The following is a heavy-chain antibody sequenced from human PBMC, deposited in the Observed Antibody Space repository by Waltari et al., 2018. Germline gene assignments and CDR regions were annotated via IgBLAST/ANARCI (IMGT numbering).Heavy chain of an antibody. J-gene: IGHJ4*02. D-gene: IGHD6-19*01. CDR3: ARKYSSGWTVLNY. CDR2: IKEDGSEI. Sequence: EVQLVVSGGGLVQPGGTLRLSCAASGFTFSSYWMTWVRQAPGKGLEWVANIKEDGSEIRYVDSVKGRFTISRDNAKNSLYLQMDSLRVEDTAVYYCARKYSSGWTVLNYWGQGTLVTVSS. V-gene: IGHV3-7*03. CDR1: GFTFSSYW.